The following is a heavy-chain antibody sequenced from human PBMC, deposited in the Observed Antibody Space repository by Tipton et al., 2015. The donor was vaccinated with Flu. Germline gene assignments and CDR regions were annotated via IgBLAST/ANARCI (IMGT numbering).Heavy chain of an antibody. J-gene: IGHJ4*02. Sequence: TLSLTCTVSGGSLGSYYWSWIRQPPGRGLEWIGYIYNSQYTKYDPSLKSRVTISADTSRNQFSLQLRSVTAADTAVYFCAREPSLGMPDYFDHWGQGTLVTASS. CDR3: AREPSLGMPDYFDH. V-gene: IGHV4-59*12. CDR2: IYNSQYT. D-gene: IGHD2-2*01. CDR1: GGSLGSYY.